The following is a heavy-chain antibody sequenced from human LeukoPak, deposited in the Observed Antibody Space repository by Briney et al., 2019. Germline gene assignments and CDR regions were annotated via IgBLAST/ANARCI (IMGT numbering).Heavy chain of an antibody. Sequence: GGSLRPSCAASGFTFSSYGMHWVRQAPGKGLEWVAFIRYDGSNKYYADSVKGRFTISRDNSKNTLYPQMNSLRAEDTAVYYCAKPYSGSYAFFFDYWGQGTLVTVSS. CDR2: IRYDGSNK. D-gene: IGHD1-26*01. V-gene: IGHV3-30*02. CDR3: AKPYSGSYAFFFDY. CDR1: GFTFSSYG. J-gene: IGHJ4*02.